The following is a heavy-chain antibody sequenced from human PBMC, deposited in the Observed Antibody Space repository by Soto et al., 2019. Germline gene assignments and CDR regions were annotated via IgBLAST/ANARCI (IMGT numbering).Heavy chain of an antibody. D-gene: IGHD5-12*01. CDR2: ISGSDGST. CDR1: GFTFSNYA. CDR3: AKERSSGYYFFDY. V-gene: IGHV3-23*01. J-gene: IGHJ4*02. Sequence: GGSLRLSCAASGFTFSNYAMSWVRQAPGEGLEWVSTISGSDGSTYYADSVKGRFTISRDISKNTLYLQMNSLRAEDTAIYYCAKERSSGYYFFDYWGQGTLVTGS.